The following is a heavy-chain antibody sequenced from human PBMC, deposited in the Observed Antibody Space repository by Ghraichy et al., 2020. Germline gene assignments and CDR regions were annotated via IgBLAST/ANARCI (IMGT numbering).Heavy chain of an antibody. J-gene: IGHJ4*02. V-gene: IGHV3-66*01. CDR3: ARGGLSDPSASFHFDY. D-gene: IGHD3-10*01. CDR2: IYSTGNT. CDR1: GFTVSNNY. Sequence: GGSLRLSCAASGFTVSNNYVTWVRQAPGKGLEWVSPIYSTGNTYYAASVKSRFSISSDTSQNSVYLQMNSLTVEDTAVYYCARGGLSDPSASFHFDYWGQGTLVAVSS.